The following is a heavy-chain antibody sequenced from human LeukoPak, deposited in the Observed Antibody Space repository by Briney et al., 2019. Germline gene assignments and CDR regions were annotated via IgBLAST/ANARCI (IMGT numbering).Heavy chain of an antibody. CDR2: IYPGDSDT. V-gene: IGHV5-51*01. CDR1: GYSFTSYW. J-gene: IGHJ6*02. D-gene: IGHD6-13*01. Sequence: GESLKISCKGSGYSFTSYWIGWVRQMPGKGLEWMGIIYPGDSDTRYSPSFQGQVTISADKSISTAYLQWSSLKAPDTAMYYCARQGFIAAATPDVWGQGTTVTVSS. CDR3: ARQGFIAAATPDV.